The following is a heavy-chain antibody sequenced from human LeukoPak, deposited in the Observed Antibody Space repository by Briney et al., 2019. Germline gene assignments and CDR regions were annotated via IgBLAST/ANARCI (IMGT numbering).Heavy chain of an antibody. CDR3: TIIPNVILFTHYFEY. J-gene: IGHJ4*02. CDR2: IIPFLGTT. CDR1: GYTFINYG. V-gene: IGHV1-69*11. Sequence: GASVKVSCKASGYTFINYGISWVRQAPGQGLEWMGSIIPFLGTTNYAQKFQGRVTITADEPTRTAYMELTYVRSDDTAVYYCTIIPNVILFTHYFEYWGQGTLVTVSS. D-gene: IGHD2-21*01.